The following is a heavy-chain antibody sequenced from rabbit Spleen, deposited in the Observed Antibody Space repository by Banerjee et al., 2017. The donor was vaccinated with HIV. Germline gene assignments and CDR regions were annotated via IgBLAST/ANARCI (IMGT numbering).Heavy chain of an antibody. V-gene: IGHV1S40*01. D-gene: IGHD8-1*01. CDR1: GVSFSSSYY. CDR3: ARDSGTSFSSYGMDL. CDR2: IYAGSSGSS. Sequence: QSLEESGGDLVKPGASLTLTCKASGVSFSSSYYMCWVRQAPGKGLEWIACIYAGSSGSSDYASWAKGRFTISRTSSTTVTLQMTSLTAADTATYFCARDSGTSFSSYGMDLWGPGTLVTVS. J-gene: IGHJ6*01.